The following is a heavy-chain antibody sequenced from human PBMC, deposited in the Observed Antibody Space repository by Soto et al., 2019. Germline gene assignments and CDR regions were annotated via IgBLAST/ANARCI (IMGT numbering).Heavy chain of an antibody. V-gene: IGHV4-39*01. J-gene: IGHJ6*04. CDR1: GGSISSSSYY. CDR2: IYYSGST. CDR3: AWRPSVVVPAAGYPV. Sequence: SETLSLTCTVSGGSISSSSYYWGWIRQPPGKGLEWIGSIYYSGSTYYNPSLKSRVTISVDTSKNQFSLKLSSVTAADTAVYYCAWRPSVVVPAAGYPVWGKGTTVTVSS. D-gene: IGHD2-2*01.